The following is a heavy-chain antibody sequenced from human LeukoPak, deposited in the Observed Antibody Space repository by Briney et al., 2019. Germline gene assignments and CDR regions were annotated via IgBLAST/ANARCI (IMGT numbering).Heavy chain of an antibody. D-gene: IGHD2-15*01. Sequence: PSQTLSLTCAVSGGSISSSSYYWGWIRQPPGKGLEWIGSIYYSGSTYYNPSLKSRVTISVDTSKNQFSLKLSSVTAADTAVYYCARVGVGHPERYFDLWGRGTLVTVSS. J-gene: IGHJ2*01. CDR2: IYYSGST. CDR3: ARVGVGHPERYFDL. CDR1: GGSISSSSYY. V-gene: IGHV4-39*07.